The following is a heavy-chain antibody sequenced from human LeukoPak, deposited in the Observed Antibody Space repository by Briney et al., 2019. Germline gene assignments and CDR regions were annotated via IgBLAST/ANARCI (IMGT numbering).Heavy chain of an antibody. CDR1: GFTFSSYE. V-gene: IGHV3-48*03. CDR2: ISSSGTAI. CDR3: ARRWGDSSSPLDS. D-gene: IGHD3-22*01. J-gene: IGHJ4*02. Sequence: QPGGSLRLSCGASGFTFSSYEMNWVRQAPGKGLEWVSYISSSGTAIYYADAVKGRFTISRDNAKNSLYLQMNSLRAEDTAVYYCARRWGDSSSPLDSWGQETLVTVSS.